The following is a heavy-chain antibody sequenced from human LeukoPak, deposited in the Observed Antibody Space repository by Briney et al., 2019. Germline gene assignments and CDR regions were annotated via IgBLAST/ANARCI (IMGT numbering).Heavy chain of an antibody. Sequence: GGSLRLSCAASGFTFSSYAMSWVRQAPGKGLEWVSAISGSGGSTYYADSVKGRFTISRDNSKNTLYLQMNSLRAEDTAVYYCAEDPFGCDILTGYYHDAFDIWGQGTMVTVSS. CDR2: ISGSGGST. J-gene: IGHJ3*02. CDR1: GFTFSSYA. V-gene: IGHV3-23*01. CDR3: AEDPFGCDILTGYYHDAFDI. D-gene: IGHD3-9*01.